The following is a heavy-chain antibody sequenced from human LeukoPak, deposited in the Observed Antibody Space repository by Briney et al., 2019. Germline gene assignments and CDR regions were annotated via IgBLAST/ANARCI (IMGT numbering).Heavy chain of an antibody. D-gene: IGHD6-19*01. CDR1: GFTFSSYW. V-gene: IGHV3-74*01. Sequence: GGSLRLSCAGSGFTFSSYWMHWVRQAPGKGLVWVSGINSDGSSTSYADSVKGRFTISRDNAKNTLYLQMNSLRAEDTAVYYCVREWAVAGTGFDYWGQGTLVTVSS. J-gene: IGHJ4*02. CDR2: INSDGSST. CDR3: VREWAVAGTGFDY.